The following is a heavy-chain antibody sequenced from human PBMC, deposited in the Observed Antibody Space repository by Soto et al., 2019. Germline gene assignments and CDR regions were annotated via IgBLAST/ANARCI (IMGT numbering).Heavy chain of an antibody. CDR1: GFTFSSYG. J-gene: IGHJ4*02. Sequence: ESGGGVVQPGRSLRLSCAASGFTFSSYGMHWVRQAPGKGLEWVAVIWYDGSNKYYADSVKGRFTISRDNSKNTLYLQMNSLRAEDTAVYYCARVNRAYDSLDYWGQGTLVTVSS. V-gene: IGHV3-33*01. D-gene: IGHD3-22*01. CDR3: ARVNRAYDSLDY. CDR2: IWYDGSNK.